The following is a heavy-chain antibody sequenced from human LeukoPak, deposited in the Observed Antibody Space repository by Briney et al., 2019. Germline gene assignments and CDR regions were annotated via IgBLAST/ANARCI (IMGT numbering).Heavy chain of an antibody. V-gene: IGHV4-34*01. Sequence: SETLSLTCAVYGGSFSGYYWSWIRQPPGKGLEWIGEINHSGSTNYNPSLKSRVTISVDTSKNQFSLKLSSVTAADTAVYYCARKTVAGSSSVGGMDVWGQGTTVTVSS. D-gene: IGHD6-6*01. CDR2: INHSGST. J-gene: IGHJ6*02. CDR1: GGSFSGYY. CDR3: ARKTVAGSSSVGGMDV.